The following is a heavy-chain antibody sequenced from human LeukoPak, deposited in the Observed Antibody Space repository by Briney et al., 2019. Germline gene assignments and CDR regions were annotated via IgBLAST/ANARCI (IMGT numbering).Heavy chain of an antibody. D-gene: IGHD3-10*01. CDR3: ARVDYYNSGSYFLGYYFDS. CDR1: GGSINTYY. V-gene: IGHV4-4*07. CDR2: IDSSGTT. Sequence: PSETLSLTCTVSGGSINTYYWTWIRQPAGKGLEWIGRIDSSGTTNYNPSLKSRVTISVDTSKNQFSLKLSSLTAADTAVYYCARVDYYNSGSYFLGYYFDSWGQGTQVTVSS. J-gene: IGHJ4*02.